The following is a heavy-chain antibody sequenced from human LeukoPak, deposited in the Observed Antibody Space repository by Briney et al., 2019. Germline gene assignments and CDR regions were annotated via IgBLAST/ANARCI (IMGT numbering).Heavy chain of an antibody. CDR2: IYYSGST. V-gene: IGHV4-59*12. Sequence: SETLSLTCTVSGGSMSSYYWSWIRQPPGKGLEWIGYIYYSGSTYYSPSLKSRVTISVDTSKNQFSLKLSSVTAADTAVYYCARLYSSGYCFDYWGQGTLVTVSS. CDR3: ARLYSSGYCFDY. D-gene: IGHD3-22*01. J-gene: IGHJ4*02. CDR1: GGSMSSYY.